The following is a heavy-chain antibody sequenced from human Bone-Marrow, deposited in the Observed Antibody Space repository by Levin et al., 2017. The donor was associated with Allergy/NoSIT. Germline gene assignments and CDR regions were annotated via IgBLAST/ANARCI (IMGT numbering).Heavy chain of an antibody. V-gene: IGHV4-59*01. CDR3: ARGLVVAGIYYFDY. J-gene: IGHJ4*02. CDR2: MYYSGST. D-gene: IGHD6-19*01. CDR1: GASISSYY. Sequence: SETLSLTCTVSGASISSYYWSWIRQPPGKGLEWIGYMYYSGSTNYNPSLKSRVTVSVDRSKNQFSLKLTSVTAADTAVYYCARGLVVAGIYYFDYWGQGTLVTVSS.